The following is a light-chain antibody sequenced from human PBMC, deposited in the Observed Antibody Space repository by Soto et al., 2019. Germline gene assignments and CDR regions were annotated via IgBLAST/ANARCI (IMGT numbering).Light chain of an antibody. CDR3: SSYTSSRAYV. J-gene: IGLJ1*01. Sequence: QSALTQPASVSRSPGQSITISYTGTSSDVGGYNYVSWYQQQSGKAPKLMIHEVSNRPSGVSNRFSGSKSGNTASLTISGLQAEDEADYYCSSYTSSRAYVFGIGTKV. CDR2: EVS. CDR1: SSDVGGYNY. V-gene: IGLV2-14*01.